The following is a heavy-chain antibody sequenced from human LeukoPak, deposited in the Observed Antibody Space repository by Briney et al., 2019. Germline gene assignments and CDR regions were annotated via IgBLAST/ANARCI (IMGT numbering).Heavy chain of an antibody. CDR1: GGSMRSNNYY. CDR3: AREGNYYTPTRGFDP. CDR2: IYTSGST. V-gene: IGHV4-39*07. J-gene: IGHJ5*02. Sequence: SETLSLTCAVSGGSMRSNNYYWGWIRQPPGKGLEWIGRIYTSGSTNYNPSLKSRVTMSVDTSKNQFSLKLSSVTAADTAVYYCAREGNYYTPTRGFDPWGQGTLVTVSS. D-gene: IGHD3-10*01.